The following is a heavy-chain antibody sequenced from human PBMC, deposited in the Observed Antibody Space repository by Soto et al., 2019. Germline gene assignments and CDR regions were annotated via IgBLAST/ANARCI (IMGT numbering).Heavy chain of an antibody. D-gene: IGHD3-16*02. CDR2: MYPNGRP. Sequence: QVHLQESGPGLVEPSETLSLTFAVSSAYLDSDNWSWIRQPPGKGLEWIGDMYPNGRPTYTPSRRGRVAISIDKSKNQFSLRLDSVFAADADVYFCARMRGLGEISPFFDHWGQGTLVTVSS. V-gene: IGHV4-59*01. CDR1: SAYLDSDN. J-gene: IGHJ4*02. CDR3: ARMRGLGEISPFFDH.